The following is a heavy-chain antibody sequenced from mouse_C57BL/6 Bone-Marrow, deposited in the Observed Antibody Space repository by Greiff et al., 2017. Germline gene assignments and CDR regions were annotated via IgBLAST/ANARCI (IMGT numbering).Heavy chain of an antibody. J-gene: IGHJ2*01. CDR3: ARTLSFDY. CDR2: INPNNGGT. CDR1: GYTFTDYY. V-gene: IGHV1-26*01. Sequence: VQLQQSGPELVKPGASVKISCKASGYTFTDYYMNWVKQSHGKSLEWIGDINPNNGGTSYNQKFKGKDTLTVDKSSSTAYMELRSLTSEDSAVYYCARTLSFDYWGQGTTLTVSS.